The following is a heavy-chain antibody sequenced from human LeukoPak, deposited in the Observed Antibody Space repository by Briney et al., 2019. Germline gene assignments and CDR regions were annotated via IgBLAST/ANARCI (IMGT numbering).Heavy chain of an antibody. CDR2: ISGSGGST. V-gene: IGHV3-23*01. D-gene: IGHD3-16*02. CDR3: AKEVKPRIMITFGGVIAKDY. Sequence: GGSLRLSCAASGFTFSTYWMHWVRQPPGKGLEWVSAISGSGGSTYYADSVKGRFTISRDNSKNTLYLQMNSLRAEDTAVYYCAKEVKPRIMITFGGVIAKDYWGQGTLVTVSS. CDR1: GFTFSTYW. J-gene: IGHJ4*02.